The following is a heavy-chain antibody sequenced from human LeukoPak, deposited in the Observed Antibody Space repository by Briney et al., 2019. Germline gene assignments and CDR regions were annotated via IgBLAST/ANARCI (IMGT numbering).Heavy chain of an antibody. CDR2: IYSGGST. V-gene: IGHV3-53*01. D-gene: IGHD1-26*01. J-gene: IGHJ4*02. CDR3: ARGLYSGSYPFGY. Sequence: GGSLRLSCAASGFTVSSNYMSWVRQAPGKGLEWVSVIYSGGSTYYADSVKGRFTISRDNSKNTLYLQMNSLRAEDTAVYYCARGLYSGSYPFGYWGQGTLVTVSS. CDR1: GFTVSSNY.